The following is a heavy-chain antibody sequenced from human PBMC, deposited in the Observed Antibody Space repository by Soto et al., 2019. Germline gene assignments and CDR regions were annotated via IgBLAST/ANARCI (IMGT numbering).Heavy chain of an antibody. CDR1: GGSISSGGYS. J-gene: IGHJ3*02. Sequence: SETLSLTCAVSGGSISSGGYSWSWIRQPPGKGLEWIGYIYHSGSTYYNPSLKSRVTISVDRSKNQFSLKLSSVTAADTAVYYCARVWVGAMYVHAFDIWGQGTMVTVSS. D-gene: IGHD1-26*01. CDR3: ARVWVGAMYVHAFDI. V-gene: IGHV4-30-2*01. CDR2: IYHSGST.